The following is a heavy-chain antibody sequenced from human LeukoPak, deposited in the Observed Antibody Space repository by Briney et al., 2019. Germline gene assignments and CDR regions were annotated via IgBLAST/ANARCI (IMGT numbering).Heavy chain of an antibody. J-gene: IGHJ4*02. D-gene: IGHD3-10*01. CDR2: INHSGST. V-gene: IGHV4-34*01. CDR1: GGSFSGYY. CDR3: ARDGYYYGSGSYYGVAY. Sequence: SETLSLTCAVYGGSFSGYYWSWIRQPPGKGLEWIGEINHSGSTNYNPSLKSRVTISVDTSKNQFSLKLSSVTAADTAVYYCARDGYYYGSGSYYGVAYWGQGTLVTVSS.